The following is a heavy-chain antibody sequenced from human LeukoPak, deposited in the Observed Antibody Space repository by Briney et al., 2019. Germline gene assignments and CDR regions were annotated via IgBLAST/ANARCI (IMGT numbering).Heavy chain of an antibody. Sequence: GGSLRLSCAASGFTFSSYSMNWVRQAPGKGLEWVSSISSSSSYIYYADSVKGRFTISRDNAKNSLYLQMNSLRAEDTAVYYCARDQWVRGVIITPYYYYGMDVWGQGTTVTVSS. CDR3: ARDQWVRGVIITPYYYYGMDV. D-gene: IGHD3-10*01. J-gene: IGHJ6*02. V-gene: IGHV3-21*01. CDR1: GFTFSSYS. CDR2: ISSSSSYI.